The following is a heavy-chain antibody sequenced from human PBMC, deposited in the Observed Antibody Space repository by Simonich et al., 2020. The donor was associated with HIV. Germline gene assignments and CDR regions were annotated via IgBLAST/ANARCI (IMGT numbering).Heavy chain of an antibody. CDR1: GFSLSTSGVG. CDR2: IYWDDDK. V-gene: IGHV2-5*02. J-gene: IGHJ4*02. D-gene: IGHD3-10*01. Sequence: QITLKESGPTLVKPTQTLTLTCTFSGFSLSTSGVGVGWIRQPPGKALEWLALIYWDDDKRYSPSLKSRLTITKDTSKNQVVLTMTNMDPVDTATYYCAHSPGGGSGSYYNYFDYWPGNPGHRLL. CDR3: AHSPGGGSGSYYNYFDY.